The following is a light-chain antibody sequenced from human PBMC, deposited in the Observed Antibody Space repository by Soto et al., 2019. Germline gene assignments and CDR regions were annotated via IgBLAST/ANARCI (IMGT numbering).Light chain of an antibody. CDR3: QQHDSSPLT. J-gene: IGKJ4*01. CDR2: GAS. V-gene: IGKV3-20*01. CDR1: QSVNNF. Sequence: ETLLTQSPATLSLSPGERATLSCRTSQSVNNFLAWYQQKPGQAPRLLIYGASGRATGTPDRFSGSGSGTDFTLTISRLEPEDFAVYHCQQHDSSPLTFGGGTKVDI.